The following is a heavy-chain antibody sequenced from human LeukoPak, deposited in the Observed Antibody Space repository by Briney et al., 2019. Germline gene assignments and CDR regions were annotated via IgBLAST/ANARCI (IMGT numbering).Heavy chain of an antibody. V-gene: IGHV3-74*01. J-gene: IGHJ3*02. Sequence: GGSLRLSCAASGFTFSSYWMHWVRHAPGKGLVWVSRINSDGSSTSYADSVKGRFTISRDNAKNTLYLQMNSLRAEDTAVYYCARDMSGSYFQPSHDAFDIWGQGTMVTVSS. CDR1: GFTFSSYW. D-gene: IGHD1-26*01. CDR3: ARDMSGSYFQPSHDAFDI. CDR2: INSDGSST.